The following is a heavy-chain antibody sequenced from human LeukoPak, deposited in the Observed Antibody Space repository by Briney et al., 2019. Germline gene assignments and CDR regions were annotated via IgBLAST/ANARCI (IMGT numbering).Heavy chain of an antibody. Sequence: PSGTLSLTCAVYGGSFSGYYWSWIRQPPGKGLEWIGEINHSGSTNYNPSLKSRVTISVDTSKNQSSLKLSSVTAADTAVYYCARGAGYCSGGSCYSEGHFDYWGQGTLVTVSS. J-gene: IGHJ4*02. CDR2: INHSGST. CDR3: ARGAGYCSGGSCYSEGHFDY. D-gene: IGHD2-15*01. V-gene: IGHV4-34*01. CDR1: GGSFSGYY.